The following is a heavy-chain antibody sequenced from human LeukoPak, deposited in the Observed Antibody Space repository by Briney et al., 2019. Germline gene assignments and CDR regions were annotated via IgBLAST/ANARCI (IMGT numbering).Heavy chain of an antibody. V-gene: IGHV4-61*05. J-gene: IGHJ4*02. D-gene: IGHD6-19*01. CDR3: ARTSRPYSSGWYYFDY. Sequence: KPSETLSLTCTVSGGSISSSTYYWGWIRQPPGKGLEWIGYIYYSGSTNYNPSLESRVTISVDTSKNQFSLKLSSVTAADTAVYYCARTSRPYSSGWYYFDYWGQGTLVTVSS. CDR2: IYYSGST. CDR1: GGSISSSTYY.